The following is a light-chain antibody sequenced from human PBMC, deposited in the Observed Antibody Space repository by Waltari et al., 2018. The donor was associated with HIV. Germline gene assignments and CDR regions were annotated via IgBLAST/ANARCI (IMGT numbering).Light chain of an antibody. V-gene: IGLV1-47*01. CDR3: AVWDDSLTGHVV. Sequence: QSVLTQPPSASGTPGQRVTISCSGSRSNIGSNFVYWYQQLPGMAPKLLIYRNNPRPPGVPCRFSGSQFGTSASLAISWLRSEDGADYYCAVWDDSLTGHVVFGGGTKLTVL. J-gene: IGLJ2*01. CDR1: RSNIGSNF. CDR2: RNN.